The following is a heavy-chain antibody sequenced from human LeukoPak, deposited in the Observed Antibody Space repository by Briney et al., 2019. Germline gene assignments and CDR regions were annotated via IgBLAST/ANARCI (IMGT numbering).Heavy chain of an antibody. CDR2: LKSDGIST. D-gene: IGHD2/OR15-2a*01. Sequence: GGSLRLSCAASGFTFSSYWMHWVRQAPGKGLVWVSRLKSDGISTSYADSVKGRFTISRDNAKNTLYLQMNSLRVEDTAVYYCASYLTSIPSGMDVWGQGTTVTVSS. CDR1: GFTFSSYW. V-gene: IGHV3-74*01. CDR3: ASYLTSIPSGMDV. J-gene: IGHJ6*02.